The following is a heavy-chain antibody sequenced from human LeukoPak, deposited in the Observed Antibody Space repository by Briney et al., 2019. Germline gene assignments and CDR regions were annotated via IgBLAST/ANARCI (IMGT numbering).Heavy chain of an antibody. CDR2: ISSSGSTI. CDR1: GFTFSSYE. J-gene: IGHJ4*02. V-gene: IGHV3-48*03. D-gene: IGHD3-10*01. Sequence: PGGSLGLSCAASGFTFSSYEMNWVRQAPGKGLEWVSYISSSGSTIYYADSVKGRFTISRDNAKNSLYLQMNSLRAEDTAVYYCARDDSYSGFDYWGQGTLVTVSS. CDR3: ARDDSYSGFDY.